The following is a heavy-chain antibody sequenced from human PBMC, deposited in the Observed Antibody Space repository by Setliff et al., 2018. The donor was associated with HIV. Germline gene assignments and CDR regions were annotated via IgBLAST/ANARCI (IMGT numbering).Heavy chain of an antibody. CDR1: GGSMTSSNYY. CDR2: IYHSGST. CDR3: ARKHLFNVFDY. V-gene: IGHV4-39*07. Sequence: SETLSLTCTVSGGSMTSSNYYWGWIRQPPGKGLEWIGSIYHSGSTYNNPSLKSRVTISVDTSKNQFSLSLNSVTAADTAVYYCARKHLFNVFDYWGQGTLVTVSS. J-gene: IGHJ4*02.